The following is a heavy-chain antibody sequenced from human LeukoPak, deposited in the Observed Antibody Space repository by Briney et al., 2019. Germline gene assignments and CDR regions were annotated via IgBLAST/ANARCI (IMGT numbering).Heavy chain of an antibody. CDR2: ISYDGSNK. J-gene: IGHJ3*02. Sequence: GGSLRLSCAASGFTFSSYTMHWVRQAPGKGLEWVAVISYDGSNKYYADSVKGRFTISRDNSKNTLYLQMNSLRAEDTAVYYCARSSGDYGDYVASGAFDIWGQGTMVTVSS. CDR3: ARSSGDYGDYVASGAFDI. V-gene: IGHV3-30-3*01. CDR1: GFTFSSYT. D-gene: IGHD4-17*01.